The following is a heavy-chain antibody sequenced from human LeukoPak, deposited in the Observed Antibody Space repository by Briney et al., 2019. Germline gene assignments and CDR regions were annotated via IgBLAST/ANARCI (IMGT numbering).Heavy chain of an antibody. Sequence: GGSLRLSCAASGFTFSSYAMSWVRQAPGKGLEWVSAISGSGGSTYYADSVKGRFTISRDNSKNTLYLQMNSLRAEDTAVYYCAKDRRPQKGYCTNGVCPNNDYWGQGTLVTVSS. CDR2: ISGSGGST. CDR1: GFTFSSYA. J-gene: IGHJ4*02. V-gene: IGHV3-23*01. CDR3: AKDRRPQKGYCTNGVCPNNDY. D-gene: IGHD2-8*01.